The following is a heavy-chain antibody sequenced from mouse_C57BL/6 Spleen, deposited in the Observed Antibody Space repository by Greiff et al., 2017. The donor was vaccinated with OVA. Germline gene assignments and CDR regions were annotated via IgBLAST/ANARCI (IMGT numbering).Heavy chain of an antibody. CDR1: GYAFTNYL. CDR3: ARSYYGSPFDY. J-gene: IGHJ2*01. V-gene: IGHV1-54*01. CDR2: INPGSGGT. D-gene: IGHD1-1*01. Sequence: QVQLQQSGAELVRPGTSVKVSCKASGYAFTNYLIEWVKQRPGQGLEWIGVINPGSGGTNYNEKFKGKAKLTADKSSSTAYMQLSSLTSEDSAVYFCARSYYGSPFDYWGQGTTLTVSS.